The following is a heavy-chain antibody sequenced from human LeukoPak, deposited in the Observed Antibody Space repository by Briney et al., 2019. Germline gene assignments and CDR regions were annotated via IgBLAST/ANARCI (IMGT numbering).Heavy chain of an antibody. CDR3: ARAVHIEHLGYYGSGTSNYFDY. D-gene: IGHD3-10*01. CDR1: GGSISSSNW. V-gene: IGHV4-4*02. J-gene: IGHJ4*02. Sequence: PSGTLSLTCAVSGGSISSSNWWSWVRQPPGKGLEWIGEIYHSGNTNYNPSLKSRVTISVDKSKNQFSLKLNSVTAADTAVYYCARAVHIEHLGYYGSGTSNYFDYWGQGTLVTVSS. CDR2: IYHSGNT.